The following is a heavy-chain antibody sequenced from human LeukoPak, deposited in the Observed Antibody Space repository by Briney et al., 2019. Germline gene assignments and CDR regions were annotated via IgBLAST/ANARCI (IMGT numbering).Heavy chain of an antibody. CDR3: AKNYGDSNWFDP. CDR2: TYYRSNWFN. D-gene: IGHD4-17*01. J-gene: IGHJ5*02. Sequence: SQTLSLTCAVSGDXVSSNSAAWNWIRQSPSRGLEWLGRTYYRSNWFNDFALSVKSRITINPDTSKNQFSLQLNSVTPEDTAVYYCAKNYGDSNWFDPWGQGTLVTVSS. V-gene: IGHV6-1*01. CDR1: GDXVSSNSAA.